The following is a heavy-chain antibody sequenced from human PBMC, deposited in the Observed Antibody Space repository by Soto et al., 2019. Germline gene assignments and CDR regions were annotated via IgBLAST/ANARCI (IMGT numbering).Heavy chain of an antibody. J-gene: IGHJ4*02. CDR3: ARAGGGTSCDY. CDR1: GFTFSSDV. CDR2: IWHDGRNK. Sequence: QVQLVEYGGGVVQPGRALRLSCAASGFTFSSDVMHWVRHFPASGLERVAVIWHDGRNKYNADSVKGRFTISRDNSKNTRYMQMNSLRAEDTAVYYCARAGGGTSCDYWGQGTLVTVAS. D-gene: IGHD1-1*01. V-gene: IGHV3-33*01.